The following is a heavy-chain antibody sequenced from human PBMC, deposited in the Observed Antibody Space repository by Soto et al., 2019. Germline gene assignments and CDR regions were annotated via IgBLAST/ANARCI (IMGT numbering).Heavy chain of an antibody. CDR1: GFTFSSYD. D-gene: IGHD3-3*01. CDR2: IGTAGDT. CDR3: ARAPSIRYDFWSGYEYYYYMDV. Sequence: EVQLVESGGGLVQPGGSLRLSCAASGFTFSSYDMHWVRQATGKGLEWVSAIGTAGDTYYPGSVKGRFTISRENAKNSLYLQMNSLRAGDTAVYYCARAPSIRYDFWSGYEYYYYMDVWGKGTTVTVSS. V-gene: IGHV3-13*01. J-gene: IGHJ6*03.